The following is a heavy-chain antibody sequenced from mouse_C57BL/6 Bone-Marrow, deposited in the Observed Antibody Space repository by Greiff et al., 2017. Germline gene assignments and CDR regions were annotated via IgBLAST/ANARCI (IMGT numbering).Heavy chain of an antibody. V-gene: IGHV5-4*03. Sequence: EVKLMESGGGLVKPGGSLKLSCAASGFTFSSYAMSWVRQTPEKRLEWVATISDGGSYTYYPDNVKGRFTISRDNAKNNLYLQMSHLKSEDTAMYYCASVYDGYFGRAYWGQGTLVTVSA. D-gene: IGHD2-3*01. CDR1: GFTFSSYA. J-gene: IGHJ3*01. CDR2: ISDGGSYT. CDR3: ASVYDGYFGRAY.